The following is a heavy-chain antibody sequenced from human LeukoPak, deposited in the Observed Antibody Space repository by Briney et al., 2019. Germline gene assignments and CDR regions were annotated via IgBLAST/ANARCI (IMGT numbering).Heavy chain of an antibody. CDR3: ARGRTWYYYDSSGYY. CDR1: GGSFSGYY. CDR2: INHSGST. V-gene: IGHV4-34*01. J-gene: IGHJ4*02. D-gene: IGHD3-22*01. Sequence: SETLPLTCAVYGGSFSGYYWSWIRQPPGKGLEWIGEINHSGSTNYNPSLKSRVTISVDTSKNQFSLKLSSVTAADTAVYYCARGRTWYYYDSSGYYWGQGTLVTVSS.